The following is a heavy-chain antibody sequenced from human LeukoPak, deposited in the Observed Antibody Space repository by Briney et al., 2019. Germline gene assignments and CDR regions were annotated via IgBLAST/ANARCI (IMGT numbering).Heavy chain of an antibody. J-gene: IGHJ4*02. CDR3: ARIVSTSRLTPPDQKYFDY. Sequence: GGSLRLSCAASGFTFSSYGMTWVRQAPGKGLEWVSYISSSSSTIYYADSVKGRFTISRDNAKNSLFLQMNSLRDEDAAVYYCARIVSTSRLTPPDQKYFDYWGQGTLVTVSS. D-gene: IGHD2-2*01. CDR1: GFTFSSYG. CDR2: ISSSSSTI. V-gene: IGHV3-48*02.